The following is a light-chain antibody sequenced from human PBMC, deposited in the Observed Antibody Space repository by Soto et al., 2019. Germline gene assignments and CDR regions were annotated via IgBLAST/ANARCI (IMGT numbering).Light chain of an antibody. J-gene: IGKJ4*01. CDR3: QQYNKWPLT. CDR2: FAS. CDR1: QSVSNN. Sequence: EIVMTQSPATLSVSSGERATLSCRASQSVSNNLAWYQQKPGQAPRLLIYFASTRATGTPARFSGSGSGTEFTLTISSLQSEDFAVYYCQQYNKWPLTFGGGTKVETK. V-gene: IGKV3-15*01.